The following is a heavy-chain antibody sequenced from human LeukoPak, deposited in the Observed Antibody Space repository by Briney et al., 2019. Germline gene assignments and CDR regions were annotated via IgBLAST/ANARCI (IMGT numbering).Heavy chain of an antibody. CDR2: ISSSSSDI. V-gene: IGHV3-21*01. J-gene: IGHJ4*02. CDR1: GFTFSSYT. D-gene: IGHD3-10*01. CDR3: ARVSIHGSVIN. Sequence: GGSLRLSCAASGFTFSSYTMNWVRQAPGKGLEWVSSISSSSSDIYYADSVKGRFTISRDNAKNSLYLQMNSQRAEDTAVYYCARVSIHGSVINWGQGTLVTVSS.